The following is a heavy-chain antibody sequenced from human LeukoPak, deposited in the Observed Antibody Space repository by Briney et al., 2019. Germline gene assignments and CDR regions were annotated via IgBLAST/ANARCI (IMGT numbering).Heavy chain of an antibody. CDR2: IYTSGST. D-gene: IGHD2-2*01. Sequence: PSQTLSLTCTVSGGSLTSGSYYWSWIRQPAGKRLEWLRRIYTSGSTNYNPSLKSRVTISLDTSKNQFSLKLSSVTAADTAVYYCAKFSGVVVPAADDDAFDIWGQGTMVTVSS. CDR1: GGSLTSGSYY. CDR3: AKFSGVVVPAADDDAFDI. J-gene: IGHJ3*02. V-gene: IGHV4-61*02.